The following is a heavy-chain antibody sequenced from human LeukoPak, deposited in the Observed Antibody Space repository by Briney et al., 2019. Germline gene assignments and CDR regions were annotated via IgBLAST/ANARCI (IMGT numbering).Heavy chain of an antibody. Sequence: GGSLRLSCEASGFTFSSYAMSWVRQAPGKGLEWVSMISGSGGSTHYADSVKGRFTISRGDSKNTLYLQMNSLRAEDTAVYYCAKGGGYCSGGSCYPPRWFDPWGQGTLVTVSS. D-gene: IGHD2-15*01. J-gene: IGHJ5*02. CDR1: GFTFSSYA. CDR3: AKGGGYCSGGSCYPPRWFDP. CDR2: ISGSGGST. V-gene: IGHV3-23*01.